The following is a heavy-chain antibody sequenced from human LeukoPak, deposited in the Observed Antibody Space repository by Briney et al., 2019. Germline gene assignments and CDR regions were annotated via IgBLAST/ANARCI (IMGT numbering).Heavy chain of an antibody. CDR1: GIIHSQFG. J-gene: IGHJ4*02. V-gene: IGHV3-23*01. D-gene: IGHD2-21*01. CDR3: AKRGVVIRVILVGFHKEGYYFDS. Sequence: GGSVRLLRAVPGIIHSQFGMSWAREAPGKGWECGAGLSERGGRTNYADSWKGRFPISRDNPKNPLYLQMNSLRAEDTAVYFCAKRGVVIRVILVGFHKEGYYFDSWGQGALVTVSS. CDR2: LSERGGRT.